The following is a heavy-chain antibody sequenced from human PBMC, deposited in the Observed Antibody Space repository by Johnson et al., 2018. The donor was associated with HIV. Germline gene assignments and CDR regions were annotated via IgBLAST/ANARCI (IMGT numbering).Heavy chain of an antibody. CDR1: GFTVSSNY. V-gene: IGHV3-23*04. J-gene: IGHJ3*02. Sequence: VQLVESGGGLVQPGGSLRLSCAASGFTVSSNYMSWVRQAPGKGLEWVSAISGSGGSTYYADSVKGRFTISRDNAKNSLYLQMNSLRAEDTALYYCARVSTVTRYDAFDIWGQGTMVTVSS. D-gene: IGHD4-17*01. CDR2: ISGSGGST. CDR3: ARVSTVTRYDAFDI.